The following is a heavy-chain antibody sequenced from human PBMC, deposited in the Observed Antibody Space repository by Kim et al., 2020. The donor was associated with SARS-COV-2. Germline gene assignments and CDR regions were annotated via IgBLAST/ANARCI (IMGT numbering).Heavy chain of an antibody. V-gene: IGHV4-39*01. J-gene: IGHJ2*01. CDR1: GGSISSSSYY. CDR3: ARNGGAYYVFWSGYHGPFDL. CDR2: IYYSGST. Sequence: SETLSLTCTVSGGSISSSSYYWGWIRQPPGKGLEWIGSIYYSGSTYYNPSLKSRVTISVDTSKNQFSLKLSSVTAADTAVYYCARNGGAYYVFWSGYHGPFDLWGRGTLVTVSS. D-gene: IGHD3-3*01.